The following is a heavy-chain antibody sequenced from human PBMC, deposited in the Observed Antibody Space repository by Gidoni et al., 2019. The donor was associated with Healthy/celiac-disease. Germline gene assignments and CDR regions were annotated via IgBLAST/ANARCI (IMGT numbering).Heavy chain of an antibody. CDR3: ARAGLDYYYYGMDV. V-gene: IGHV3-72*01. D-gene: IGHD3-10*01. J-gene: IGHJ6*02. CDR2: TRNKANSYTT. Sequence: EVQLVESGGGLVQPGGSLRLSCAASGFTFSDHYMDWVRQAPGKGLEWVGRTRNKANSYTTEYAASVKGRFTISRDDSKNSLYLQMNSLKTEDTAVYYCARAGLDYYYYGMDVWGQGTTVTVSS. CDR1: GFTFSDHY.